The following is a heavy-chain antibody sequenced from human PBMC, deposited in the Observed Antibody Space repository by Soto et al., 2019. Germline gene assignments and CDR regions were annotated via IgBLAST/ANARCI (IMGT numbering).Heavy chain of an antibody. Sequence: PSETLSLTCTVSNGSIGTYYWTWVRQPPGKGLEWIGYVYYSESTNYNPSLKSRVGMSIDTSKNQFSLELKSVTAADTATYFCVRDYLLTGFDTWGQGTLVTVSS. CDR2: VYYSEST. J-gene: IGHJ5*02. D-gene: IGHD3-9*01. CDR3: VRDYLLTGFDT. V-gene: IGHV4-59*01. CDR1: NGSIGTYY.